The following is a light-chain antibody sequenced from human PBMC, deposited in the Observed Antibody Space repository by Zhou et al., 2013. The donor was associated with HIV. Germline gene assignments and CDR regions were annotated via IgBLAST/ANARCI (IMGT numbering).Light chain of an antibody. CDR1: QSVSSTY. CDR3: QQYGDSPPWT. Sequence: DIVLTQSPGTLSSSPGERATLSCRASQSVSSTYLAWYQQKPGQAPRLLIYGASSRATGIPDRFSGSGSGTDFTLTISRLEPEDFAVYYCQQYGDSPPWTFGQGTKVEI. V-gene: IGKV3-20*01. J-gene: IGKJ1*01. CDR2: GAS.